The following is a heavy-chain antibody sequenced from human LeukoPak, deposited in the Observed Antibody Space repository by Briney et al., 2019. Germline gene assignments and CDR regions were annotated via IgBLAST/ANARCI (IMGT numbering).Heavy chain of an antibody. CDR1: GYTFTSYG. V-gene: IGHV1-18*01. CDR3: ARDYYYDSSGYYYGNWYFDL. D-gene: IGHD3-22*01. J-gene: IGHJ2*01. CDR2: ISAYNGNT. Sequence: ASVKVSCTASGYTFTSYGISWVRQAPGQGLEWMGWISAYNGNTNYAQKLQGRVTMTTDTSTSTAYMELRSLRSDDTAVYYCARDYYYDSSGYYYGNWYFDLWGRGTLVTVSS.